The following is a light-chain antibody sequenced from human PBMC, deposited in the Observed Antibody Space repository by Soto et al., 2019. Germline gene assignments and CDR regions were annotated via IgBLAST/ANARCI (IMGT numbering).Light chain of an antibody. CDR1: ESISRAY. J-gene: IGKJ5*01. CDR3: QQYCSSPIT. CDR2: GAS. Sequence: ETVLTQTPDTLSLYPGQRATLSCSASESISRAYLAWYQQKPGQAPRLLIYGASSRATGIPDRFSGSGSGTDFTLTISRLEPEDFAVYYCQQYCSSPITFGQGTRLEIK. V-gene: IGKV3-20*01.